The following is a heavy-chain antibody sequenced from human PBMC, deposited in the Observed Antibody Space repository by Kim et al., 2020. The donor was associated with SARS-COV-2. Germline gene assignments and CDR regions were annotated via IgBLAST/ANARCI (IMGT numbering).Heavy chain of an antibody. J-gene: IGHJ5*02. V-gene: IGHV4-39*01. Sequence: SETLSLTCTVSGGSISSSSYYWGWIRQPPGKGLEWIGSIYYSGSTYYNPSLKSRVTISVDTSKNQFSLKLSSVTAADTAVYYCASQDLFSDGDQIQGWFDPGAREPWSPSPQ. CDR1: GGSISSSSYY. D-gene: IGHD4-17*01. CDR2: IYYSGST. CDR3: ASQDLFSDGDQIQGWFDP.